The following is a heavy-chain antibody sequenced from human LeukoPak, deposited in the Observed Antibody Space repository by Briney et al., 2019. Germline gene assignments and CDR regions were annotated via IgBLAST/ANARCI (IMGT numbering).Heavy chain of an antibody. CDR1: GHTFTSYY. D-gene: IGHD3-3*01. Sequence: ASVKVSCKASGHTFTSYYMHWVRQAPGQGLEWMGIINPSGGSTGYAQKFQGRVTMTRDTSTSTVYMDLSSLRSEDAAVYYCASSSGYYVFDYWGQGTLVTVSS. CDR3: ASSSGYYVFDY. J-gene: IGHJ4*02. CDR2: INPSGGST. V-gene: IGHV1-46*01.